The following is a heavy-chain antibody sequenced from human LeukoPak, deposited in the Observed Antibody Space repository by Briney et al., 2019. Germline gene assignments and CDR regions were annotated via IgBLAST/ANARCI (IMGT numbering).Heavy chain of an antibody. D-gene: IGHD5-18*01. Sequence: SETLSLTCTVSGGSISSYYWSWIRQPPGKGLEWIGYIYYSGSTNYNTTNYNPSLTSRVTISVDTSKNQFSLKLSSVTAADTAVYYCARGGYSYGYDYYYGMDVWGQGTTVTVSS. J-gene: IGHJ6*02. V-gene: IGHV4-59*12. CDR2: IYYSGST. CDR1: GGSISSYY. CDR3: ARGGYSYGYDYYYGMDV.